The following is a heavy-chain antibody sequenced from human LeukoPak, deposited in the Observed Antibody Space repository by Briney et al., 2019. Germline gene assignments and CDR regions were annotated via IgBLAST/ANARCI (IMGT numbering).Heavy chain of an antibody. CDR1: GFTFSSYG. Sequence: PGGSLRLSCAASGFTFSSYGMHWVRQAPGKGLEWVAVISYDGSNKYYADSVKGRFTFSRDNSKSTLYLQMNSLRAEDTAVYYCATDRGVTHMDVWGQGTTVTVSS. CDR3: ATDRGVTHMDV. J-gene: IGHJ6*02. D-gene: IGHD1-26*01. V-gene: IGHV3-30*03. CDR2: ISYDGSNK.